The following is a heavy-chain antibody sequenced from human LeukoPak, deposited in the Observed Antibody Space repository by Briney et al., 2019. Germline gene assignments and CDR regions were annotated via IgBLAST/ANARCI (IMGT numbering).Heavy chain of an antibody. CDR3: ARGERRGSSVL. J-gene: IGHJ4*02. CDR2: INPSGGST. D-gene: IGHD1-1*01. V-gene: IGHV1-46*01. Sequence: ASVTVSFKASVYTFTIYYIHWVRQAPGQGREWMGIINPSGGSTSYAQKFQGTVTMTRDTSTSPVYMELSRLRSEDTAVYYCARGERRGSSVLWGQGTLVTVSS. CDR1: VYTFTIYY.